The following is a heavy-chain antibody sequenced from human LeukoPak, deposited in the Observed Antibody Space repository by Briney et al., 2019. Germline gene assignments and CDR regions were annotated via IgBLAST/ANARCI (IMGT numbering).Heavy chain of an antibody. CDR1: GYTFTSYY. Sequence: ASVKVSCKASGYTFTSYYMHWVRQAPGQGLAWMGIINPSGGSTSYAQKFQGRVTMTRDTSTSTVDMELSSLRSEDTAVYYCATGADNIAAAGTAVYYWGQGTLVTVSS. D-gene: IGHD6-13*01. CDR2: INPSGGST. J-gene: IGHJ4*02. V-gene: IGHV1-46*03. CDR3: ATGADNIAAAGTAVYY.